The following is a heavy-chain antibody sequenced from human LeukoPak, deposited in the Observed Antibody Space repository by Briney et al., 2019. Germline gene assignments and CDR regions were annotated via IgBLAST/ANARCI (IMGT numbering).Heavy chain of an antibody. CDR3: ARDRRVGAINFDY. CDR1: GFTFSNYA. V-gene: IGHV3-30-3*01. J-gene: IGHJ4*02. D-gene: IGHD1-26*01. CDR2: ISYDGTNK. Sequence: GGSLRLSCAASGFTFSNYAMHWVRQAPGKGLEWVAVISYDGTNKYYADSVKGRFTISRDNAKNSLYLQMNSLRAEDTAVYYCARDRRVGAINFDYWGQGTLVTVSS.